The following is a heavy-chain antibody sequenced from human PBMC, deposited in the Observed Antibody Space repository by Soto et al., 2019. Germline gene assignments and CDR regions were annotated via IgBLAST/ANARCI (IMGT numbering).Heavy chain of an antibody. J-gene: IGHJ4*02. D-gene: IGHD2-21*01. CDR2: IYYTGAS. CDR3: ASGTFNDISFDS. V-gene: IGHV4-31*03. CDR1: GGSIDTGGFY. Sequence: QVQLQESGPGLVKPSQTLTLTCSVSGGSIDTGGFYWVWARQLPGKGLQWIGYIYYTGASYYNPALKSRVVISLDTSAKQFSLSLTSLTAADTAVYYCASGTFNDISFDSWGQGRLVTVSS.